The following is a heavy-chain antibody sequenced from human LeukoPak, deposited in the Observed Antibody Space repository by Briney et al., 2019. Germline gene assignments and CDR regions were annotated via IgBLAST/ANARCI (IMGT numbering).Heavy chain of an antibody. CDR1: GGSISSGSYY. Sequence: PSETLSLTCTVSGGSISSGSYYWSWIRQPAGKGLEWIGRIYTSGSTNHNPSLMSRVTISVDTSKNRFSLKLSSVTAADTAVYYCARDTGGYYYYYMDVWGNGTTVTVSS. CDR2: IYTSGST. J-gene: IGHJ6*03. CDR3: ARDTGGYYYYYMDV. D-gene: IGHD4-11*01. V-gene: IGHV4-61*02.